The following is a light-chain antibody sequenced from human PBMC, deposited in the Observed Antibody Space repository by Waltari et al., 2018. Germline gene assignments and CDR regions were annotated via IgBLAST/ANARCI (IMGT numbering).Light chain of an antibody. J-gene: IGKJ3*01. Sequence: EIVLTQSPATLSLSPGERATLSSRASQSVSRNLAWYQQKPGQPPRLFIYDASTRATGVPARFSGSGSGTDFTLTISSLEPEDFAVYFCQQRSNWPPTFGPGTKVD. V-gene: IGKV3-11*01. CDR1: QSVSRN. CDR3: QQRSNWPPT. CDR2: DAS.